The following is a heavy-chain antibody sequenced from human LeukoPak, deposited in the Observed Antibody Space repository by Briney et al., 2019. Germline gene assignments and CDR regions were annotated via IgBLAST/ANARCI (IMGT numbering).Heavy chain of an antibody. V-gene: IGHV3-21*01. J-gene: IGHJ4*02. CDR2: ITSGSSNI. Sequence: TGGSLRLSCAASGFTFSTYSMNWVRQAPGKGLVWVSAITSGSSNIYYADSVKGRFTISRDNAKNSLYLQMNSLRAEDTAVYYCARSNLNDYWGQGTLVTVSS. CDR1: GFTFSTYS. CDR3: ARSNLNDY. D-gene: IGHD2/OR15-2a*01.